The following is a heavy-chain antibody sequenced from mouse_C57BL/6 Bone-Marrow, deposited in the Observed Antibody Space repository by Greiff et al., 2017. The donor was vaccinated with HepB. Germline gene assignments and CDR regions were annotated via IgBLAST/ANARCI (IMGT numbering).Heavy chain of an antibody. CDR2: INPSTGGT. J-gene: IGHJ3*01. CDR1: GYSFTGYY. CDR3: ARRDSSGFAY. Sequence: VHVKQSGPELVKPGASVKISCKASGYSFTGYYMHWVKQSSEKSLEWIGEINPSTGGTSYNQKFKGKATLTVDKSSSTAYMQLKSLTSEDSAVYYCARRDSSGFAYWGQGTLVTVSA. V-gene: IGHV1-43*01. D-gene: IGHD3-2*02.